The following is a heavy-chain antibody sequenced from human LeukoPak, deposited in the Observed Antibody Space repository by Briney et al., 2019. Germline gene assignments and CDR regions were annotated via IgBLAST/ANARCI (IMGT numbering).Heavy chain of an antibody. CDR3: ARDKVVGATYFDY. V-gene: IGHV3-7*01. D-gene: IGHD1-26*01. J-gene: IGHJ4*02. Sequence: GGSLRLSCAASGFTFSSYAMSWVRQAPGKGPEWVANIKQDGGGKYYVDSVKGRFTISRDNAKNSLYLQMNSLRAEDTAVYYCARDKVVGATYFDYWGQGILVTVSS. CDR2: IKQDGGGK. CDR1: GFTFSSYA.